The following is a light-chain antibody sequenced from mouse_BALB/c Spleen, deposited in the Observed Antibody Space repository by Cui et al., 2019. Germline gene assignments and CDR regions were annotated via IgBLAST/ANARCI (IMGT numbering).Light chain of an antibody. V-gene: IGKV4-59*01. CDR3: QQWSSNPPT. Sequence: QIVLTTSPSLMFASPGEKVTMTCSASSSVSYMHWYQQKSGTSPKRWIYGTSNLASGVPARFSGSGSGTFYSLTISSMEAEDAANYYCQQWSSNPPTFGGGTKLEIK. CDR1: SSVSY. J-gene: IGKJ2*01. CDR2: GTS.